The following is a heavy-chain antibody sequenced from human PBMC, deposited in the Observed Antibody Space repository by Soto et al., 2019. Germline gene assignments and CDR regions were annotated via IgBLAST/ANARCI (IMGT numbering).Heavy chain of an antibody. J-gene: IGHJ5*02. Sequence: SVKVSCKASGGTFSSYAISWVRQAPGQGLEWMGGIIPIFGTANYAQKFQGRVTITADESTGTAYMELSSLRSEDTAVYYCARSVRGPNWFDPWGQGTLVTVSS. CDR1: GGTFSSYA. CDR2: IIPIFGTA. V-gene: IGHV1-69*13. CDR3: ARSVRGPNWFDP.